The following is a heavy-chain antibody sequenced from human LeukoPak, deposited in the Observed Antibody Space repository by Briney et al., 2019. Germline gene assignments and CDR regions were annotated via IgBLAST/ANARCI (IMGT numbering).Heavy chain of an antibody. V-gene: IGHV3-11*04. CDR1: GFTFSDYY. J-gene: IGHJ6*02. Sequence: GGSLRLSCAASGFTFSDYYMSWIRQAPGKGLEWVSYISSSSSNIYYADSVKGRFTISRDNAKNSLYLQMNSLRAEDTAVYYCARENVDTADYYHSYGMDVWGQGTTVTVSS. CDR3: ARENVDTADYYHSYGMDV. D-gene: IGHD5-18*01. CDR2: ISSSSSNI.